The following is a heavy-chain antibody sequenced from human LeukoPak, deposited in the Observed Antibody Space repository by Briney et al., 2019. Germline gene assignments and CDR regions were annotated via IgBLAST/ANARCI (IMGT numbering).Heavy chain of an antibody. CDR3: ASGDRYSSSWYV. D-gene: IGHD6-13*01. Sequence: PGGSLRLSCAASGFTFDDYGMSWVRQAPGKGLEWVSGINWNGGSTGYADSVKGRFTISRDNAKNSLYLQMNSLRAEDTAVYYCASGDRYSSSWYVWGKGTTVTVSS. V-gene: IGHV3-20*04. CDR2: INWNGGST. CDR1: GFTFDDYG. J-gene: IGHJ6*04.